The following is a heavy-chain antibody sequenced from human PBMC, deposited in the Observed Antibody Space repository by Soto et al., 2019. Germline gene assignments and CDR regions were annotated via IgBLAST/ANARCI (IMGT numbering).Heavy chain of an antibody. CDR2: IYYTETT. D-gene: IGHD6-19*01. Sequence: SETLSLTCAVSGVSVTNGDYYWTWMRQSPGKGLEWIGNIYYTETTNYNPSLNSRLSISIDTSRNQFSLQLTSVTAADTAIYYCARQSRGGYRFDPWGQGTLVTVSS. CDR1: GVSVTNGDYY. V-gene: IGHV4-30-4*01. CDR3: ARQSRGGYRFDP. J-gene: IGHJ5*02.